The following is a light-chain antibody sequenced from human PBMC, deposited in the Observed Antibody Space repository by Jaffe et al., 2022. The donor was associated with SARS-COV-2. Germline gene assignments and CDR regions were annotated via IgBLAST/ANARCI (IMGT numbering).Light chain of an antibody. CDR2: TAS. V-gene: IGKV1-39*01. J-gene: IGKJ2*01. Sequence: DIQMTQSPSSLSASVGDRVTITCRTGQSISSYLNWYQQKPGKAPKLLIYTASTLQGGVPSRFSGGGSGTDFTFTISSLQPEDFATYYCQQSYSTPPTFGQGTKLEI. CDR1: QSISSY. CDR3: QQSYSTPPT.